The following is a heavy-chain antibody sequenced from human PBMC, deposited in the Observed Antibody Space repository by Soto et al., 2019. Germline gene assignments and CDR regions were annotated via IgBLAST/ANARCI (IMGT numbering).Heavy chain of an antibody. V-gene: IGHV3-30*18. Sequence: GGSLRLSCAASGFTFSSYGMHWVRQAPGKGLEWVAVISYDGSNKYYADSVKGRFTISRDNSKNTLYLQMNSLRAEDTAVYYCANSLMEDPYGMDVWGQGTTVTVSS. J-gene: IGHJ6*02. CDR3: ANSLMEDPYGMDV. CDR1: GFTFSSYG. CDR2: ISYDGSNK. D-gene: IGHD3-3*01.